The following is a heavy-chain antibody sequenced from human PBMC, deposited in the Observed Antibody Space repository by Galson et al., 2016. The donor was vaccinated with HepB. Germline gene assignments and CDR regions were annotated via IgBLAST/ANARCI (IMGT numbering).Heavy chain of an antibody. D-gene: IGHD2-2*01. CDR1: GDSVSSNNGA. Sequence: CAISGDSVSSNNGAWNWIRQSPSRGLEWLGRAYYNSKWYNEYAPSVKSRININPDTSTSTAYMELRSLRSDDTAVYYCARDRPGGFDYWGQGTLVTVSS. CDR2: AYYNSKWYN. V-gene: IGHV6-1*01. CDR3: ARDRPGGFDY. J-gene: IGHJ4*02.